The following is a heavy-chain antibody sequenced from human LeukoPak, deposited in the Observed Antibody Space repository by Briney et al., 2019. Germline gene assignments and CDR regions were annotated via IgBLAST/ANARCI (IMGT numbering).Heavy chain of an antibody. CDR1: GASVPIASHY. D-gene: IGHD4-23*01. Sequence: SETLSLTCTVSGASVPIASHYWAWIRQTPGKGLEWIGSIHYSGSTYYSPSLKSRLTISGDTYKSQFSLKLTFVTAADTAMYYCTRHHDYGDKIDYWGQGTLVTVSS. CDR2: IHYSGST. J-gene: IGHJ4*02. V-gene: IGHV4-39*01. CDR3: TRHHDYGDKIDY.